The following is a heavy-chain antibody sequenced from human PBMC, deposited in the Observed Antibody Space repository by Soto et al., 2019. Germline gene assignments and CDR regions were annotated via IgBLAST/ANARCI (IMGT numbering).Heavy chain of an antibody. CDR3: ATVSTVYGYAYGHFAS. CDR1: GFTFRDYY. Sequence: GGSLRLSCAASGFTFRDYYMTWIRQAPGKGLQWISYISSGSGTKVDYGESVKGRFTISRDNDKSSVYLQMNILRAEDAAVYYCATVSTVYGYAYGHFASWGQGIQVTVSS. D-gene: IGHD5-18*01. J-gene: IGHJ4*02. CDR2: ISSGSGTKV. V-gene: IGHV3-11*01.